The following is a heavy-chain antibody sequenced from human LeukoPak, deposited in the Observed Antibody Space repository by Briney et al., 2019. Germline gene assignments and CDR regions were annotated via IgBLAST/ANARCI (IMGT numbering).Heavy chain of an antibody. CDR2: IYHSGGT. Sequence: SETLSLTCAVSGYSISSGYYWGWIRQPPGKGLEWIGSIYHSGGTYYNPSLKSRVTISVDTSKNQFSLKLSSVTAADTAVYHCARGSSGLYYFDYWGQGTLVTVSS. CDR3: ARGSSGLYYFDY. CDR1: GYSISSGYY. V-gene: IGHV4-38-2*01. J-gene: IGHJ4*02. D-gene: IGHD6-19*01.